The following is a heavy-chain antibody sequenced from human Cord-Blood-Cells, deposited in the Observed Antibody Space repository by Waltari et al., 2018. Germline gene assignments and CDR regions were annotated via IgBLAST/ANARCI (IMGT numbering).Heavy chain of an antibody. CDR2: IIPIFGTA. D-gene: IGHD4-4*01. CDR3: ARGPAYSNYYYYGMDV. V-gene: IGHV1-69*12. Sequence: QVQLVQSGAEVKTPGSSVKVSCKASGGTFSSYAISWVRPAPGQGLEWRGGIIPIFGTANDAQKFQGRVTITADESTSTAYMELSSLRSEDTAVYYCARGPAYSNYYYYGMDVWGQGTTVTVSS. CDR1: GGTFSSYA. J-gene: IGHJ6*02.